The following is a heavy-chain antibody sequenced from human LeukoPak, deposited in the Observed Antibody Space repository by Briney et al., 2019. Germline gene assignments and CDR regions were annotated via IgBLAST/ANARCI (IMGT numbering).Heavy chain of an antibody. CDR1: GFTFSSYS. V-gene: IGHV3-21*01. Sequence: GGSLRLSCAASGFTFSSYSMNWVRQAPGKGLEWVSSISSSSSYIYYADSVKGRFTISRDNAKNSLYLQMNSLRAEDTVVYYCASYQSSGDGMDVWGQGTTVTVFS. J-gene: IGHJ6*02. CDR3: ASYQSSGDGMDV. CDR2: ISSSSSYI. D-gene: IGHD2-2*01.